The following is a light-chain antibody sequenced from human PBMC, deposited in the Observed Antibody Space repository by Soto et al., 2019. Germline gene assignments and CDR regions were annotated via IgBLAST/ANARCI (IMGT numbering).Light chain of an antibody. V-gene: IGKV3-20*01. J-gene: IGKJ3*01. CDR3: HQYGLSPPYT. Sequence: EIVLTQSPGTLSLSPRARATLSCRASQSVDRNYLAWYQHKPGQAPRLLIYGASTRATGIPDRFSGSGSGTDFTLTISRLEPEDFAVYYCHQYGLSPPYTFGPGTKVDIK. CDR1: QSVDRNY. CDR2: GAS.